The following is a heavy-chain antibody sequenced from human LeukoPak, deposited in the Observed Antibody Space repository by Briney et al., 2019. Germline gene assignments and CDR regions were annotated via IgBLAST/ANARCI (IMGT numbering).Heavy chain of an antibody. CDR2: ISAYNGNT. CDR1: GGTFSSYA. CDR3: ARGPRYNWNDPFYYYYYMDV. J-gene: IGHJ6*03. V-gene: IGHV1-18*01. D-gene: IGHD1-1*01. Sequence: GASVKVSCKASGGTFSSYAISWVRQAPGQGLEWMGWISAYNGNTNYAQKLQGRVTMTTDTSTSTAYMELRSLRSDDTAVYYCARGPRYNWNDPFYYYYYMDVWGKGTTVTVSS.